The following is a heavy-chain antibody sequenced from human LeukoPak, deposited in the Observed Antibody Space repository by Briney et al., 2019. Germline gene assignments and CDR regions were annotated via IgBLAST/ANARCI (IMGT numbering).Heavy chain of an antibody. D-gene: IGHD3-22*01. CDR2: IYSGGST. J-gene: IGHJ4*02. Sequence: QPGGSLRLSCAASGFTVSRNYMSWVRQAPGKGLEWVSVIYSGGSTYYADSVKGRFTISRDNSKNTLYLQMNSLRAEDTAVYYCATDYYDSSGHLNFDYWGQGTLVTVSS. CDR1: GFTVSRNY. V-gene: IGHV3-53*01. CDR3: ATDYYDSSGHLNFDY.